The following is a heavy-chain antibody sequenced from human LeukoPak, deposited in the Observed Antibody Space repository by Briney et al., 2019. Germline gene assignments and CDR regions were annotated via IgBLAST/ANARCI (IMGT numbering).Heavy chain of an antibody. CDR2: INHSGST. V-gene: IGHV4-34*01. CDR1: GGSFSGYC. CDR3: ATQSYYYDSNGYYYWFDP. J-gene: IGHJ5*02. Sequence: PSETLSLTCAVYGGSFSGYCWSWIRQPPGKGLEWNGEINHSGSTNYNPSLKSRVTISVDTSKNQFSLKLSSVTAADTAVYYCATQSYYYDSNGYYYWFDPWGQGTLVTVSS. D-gene: IGHD3-22*01.